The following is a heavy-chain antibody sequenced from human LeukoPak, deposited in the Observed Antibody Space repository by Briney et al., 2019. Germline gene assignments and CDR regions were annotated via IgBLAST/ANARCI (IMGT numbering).Heavy chain of an antibody. Sequence: SETLSLTCAVYGGSFSGYYWSWIRQPPGKGLEWIGEINHSGGTNYNPSLKSRVTISVDTSKNQFSLKLSSVSAADTAVYYCARVRGGIRYFDLWGRGTLVTVSS. D-gene: IGHD3-16*01. CDR2: INHSGGT. CDR3: ARVRGGIRYFDL. CDR1: GGSFSGYY. J-gene: IGHJ2*01. V-gene: IGHV4-34*01.